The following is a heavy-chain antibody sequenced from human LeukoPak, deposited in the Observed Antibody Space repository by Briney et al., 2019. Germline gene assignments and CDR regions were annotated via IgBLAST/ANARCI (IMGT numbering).Heavy chain of an antibody. V-gene: IGHV3-23*01. CDR1: GFTFSNYA. J-gene: IGHJ6*02. CDR3: ARGGGLDV. Sequence: PGGSLRLSCAGSGFTFSNYATTWVRQAPGKGLEWVSSVSGSGRNTFYPDSVEGRFTISRDNAKNSLYLQMSNLRAEDTAVYFCARGGGLDVWGQGATVTVSS. CDR2: VSGSGRNT. D-gene: IGHD3-16*01.